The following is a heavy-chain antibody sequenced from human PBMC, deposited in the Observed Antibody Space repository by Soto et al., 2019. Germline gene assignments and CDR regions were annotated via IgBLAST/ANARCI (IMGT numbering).Heavy chain of an antibody. Sequence: SETLSLTCTVSGGSISSGGYYWSWIRQHPGKGLEWIGCIYYSGSTYYNPSLKSRVTISVDTSKNQFSLKLSSVTAADTAVYYCARDPLPKPYCSSTSCPSYGMDVWGQGTTVTVSS. CDR3: ARDPLPKPYCSSTSCPSYGMDV. CDR2: IYYSGST. CDR1: GGSISSGGYY. J-gene: IGHJ6*02. V-gene: IGHV4-31*03. D-gene: IGHD2-2*01.